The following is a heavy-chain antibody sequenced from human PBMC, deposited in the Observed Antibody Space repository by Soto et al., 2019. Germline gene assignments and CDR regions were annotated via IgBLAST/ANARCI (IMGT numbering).Heavy chain of an antibody. CDR3: ARDIAAAGPFDC. Sequence: QVQLVQSGAEVKKPGASVKVSCKASGYTFTNYAFSWVRQAPGQGLEWMGWISAYNGNTNYPQKLQGRVTMTTDTSTSTAYMELRSLRSDDTAVYYCARDIAAAGPFDCWGQGTLVTVSS. CDR1: GYTFTNYA. J-gene: IGHJ4*02. CDR2: ISAYNGNT. D-gene: IGHD6-13*01. V-gene: IGHV1-18*01.